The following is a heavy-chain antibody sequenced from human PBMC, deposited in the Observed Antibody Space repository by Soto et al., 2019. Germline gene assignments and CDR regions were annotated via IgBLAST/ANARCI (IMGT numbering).Heavy chain of an antibody. CDR1: RDTFTSYY. CDR3: ARSSGGNFGIIIEGTNWFAH. CDR2: INPHGGST. V-gene: IGHV1-46*01. Sequence: GXSVKVSCKAPRDTFTSYYINWVRQAPGQGLEWMGVINPHGGSTAYARKFKGRVTLTRDTSASTVHMEVSSLTSEDTAMYYCARSSGGNFGIIIEGTNWFAHWGQGTLVTVSS. D-gene: IGHD1-26*01. J-gene: IGHJ5*02.